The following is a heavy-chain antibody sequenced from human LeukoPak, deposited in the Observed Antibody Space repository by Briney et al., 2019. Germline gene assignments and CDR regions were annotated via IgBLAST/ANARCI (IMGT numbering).Heavy chain of an antibody. CDR3: ARERSDSHYDFWSGYYYTDV. CDR2: ISSSSSYI. D-gene: IGHD3-3*01. V-gene: IGHV3-21*01. J-gene: IGHJ6*03. Sequence: GGSLRLSCAASGFTFSSYSMNWVRQAPGKGLEWVSSISSSSSYIYYADSVKGRFTISRDNAKNSLYLQMNSLRAEDTAVYYCARERSDSHYDFWSGYYYTDVWCKGTPVTVSS. CDR1: GFTFSSYS.